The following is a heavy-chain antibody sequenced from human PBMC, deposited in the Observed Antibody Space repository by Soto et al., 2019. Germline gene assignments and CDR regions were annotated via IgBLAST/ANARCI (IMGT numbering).Heavy chain of an antibody. Sequence: ASVKVSCKVSGYTLTELSMHWVRQAPGKGLEWMGGFDPEDGETIYAQKFQGRVTMTEDTSTDTAYMELSSLRSEDTAVYYCATTKNTYYYDSSGYRCWGQGTLVTVSS. CDR3: ATTKNTYYYDSSGYRC. J-gene: IGHJ4*02. CDR2: FDPEDGET. CDR1: GYTLTELS. D-gene: IGHD3-22*01. V-gene: IGHV1-24*01.